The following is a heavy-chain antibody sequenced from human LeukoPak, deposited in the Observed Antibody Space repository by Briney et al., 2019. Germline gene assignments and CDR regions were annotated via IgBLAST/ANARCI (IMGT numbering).Heavy chain of an antibody. CDR2: ISSSSSYI. CDR1: GFSFSSYW. V-gene: IGHV3-21*01. J-gene: IGHJ3*02. D-gene: IGHD2-15*01. Sequence: GGSLRLSCEGSGFSFSSYWMTWVRQSPGKGPEWVSSISSSSSYIYYADSMKGRFTISRDNAKNTLYLQMNSLRAEDTAVYYCASRGVVTGAFDIWGQGTMVTVSS. CDR3: ASRGVVTGAFDI.